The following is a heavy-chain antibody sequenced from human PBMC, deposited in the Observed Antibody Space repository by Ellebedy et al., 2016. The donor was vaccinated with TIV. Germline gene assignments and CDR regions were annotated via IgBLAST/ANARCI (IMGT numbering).Heavy chain of an antibody. J-gene: IGHJ4*02. CDR3: ARVGVGYYDSSGPSKY. CDR1: GYTFTSYD. CDR2: MNPNSGNT. D-gene: IGHD3-22*01. Sequence: ASVKVSCXASGYTFTSYDINWVRQATGQGLEWMGWMNPNSGNTGYAQKFQGRVTMTRNTSISTAYMELSSLRSEDTAVYYCARVGVGYYDSSGPSKYWGQGTLVTVSS. V-gene: IGHV1-8*01.